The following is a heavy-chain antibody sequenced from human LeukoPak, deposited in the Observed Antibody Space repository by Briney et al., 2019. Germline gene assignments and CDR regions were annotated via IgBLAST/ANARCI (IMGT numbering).Heavy chain of an antibody. J-gene: IGHJ6*04. CDR2: IRSKANSYAT. Sequence: GGSLRLSCAASGFTFSGSAMHWVRQASGKGLEWVGRIRSKANSYATAYAASVKGRFTISRDDSKNTAYLQMSSLKTEDTAVYYCTRQDGDYGSYYYGMDVWGKGTTVTVSS. CDR3: TRQDGDYGSYYYGMDV. V-gene: IGHV3-73*01. CDR1: GFTFSGSA. D-gene: IGHD4-17*01.